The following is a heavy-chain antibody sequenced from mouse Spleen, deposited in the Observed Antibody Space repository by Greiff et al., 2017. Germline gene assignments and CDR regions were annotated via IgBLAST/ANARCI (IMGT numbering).Heavy chain of an antibody. D-gene: IGHD1-1*01. CDR1: GFNIKNTY. CDR3: ARGGYYYGSSYVYFDV. V-gene: IGHV14-3*01. J-gene: IGHJ1*03. CDR2: IDPANGNT. Sequence: EVQLVESVAELVRPGASVKLSCTASGFNIKNTYMHWVKQRPEQGLEWIGRIDPANGNTKYAPKFQGKATITADTSSNTAYLQLSSLTSEDTAIYYCARGGYYYGSSYVYFDVWGTGTTVTVSS.